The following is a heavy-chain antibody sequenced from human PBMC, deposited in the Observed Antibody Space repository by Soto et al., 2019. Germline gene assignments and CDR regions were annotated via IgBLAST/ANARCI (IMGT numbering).Heavy chain of an antibody. V-gene: IGHV4-39*01. Sequence: SETLSLTCTVSGFSISGTNYFWGWIRQPPGKGLEWIGSIHYSGSTYYNPSLKSRVTVSVDTSKNQFSLKLSSVTAADTAVYYCARGYGRNFDYWGQGTLVTVSS. CDR3: ARGYGRNFDY. D-gene: IGHD5-18*01. CDR2: IHYSGST. CDR1: GFSISGTNYF. J-gene: IGHJ4*02.